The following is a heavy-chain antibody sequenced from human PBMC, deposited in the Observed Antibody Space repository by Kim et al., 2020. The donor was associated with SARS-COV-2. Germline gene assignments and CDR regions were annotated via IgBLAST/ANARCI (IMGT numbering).Heavy chain of an antibody. CDR2: T. D-gene: IGHD1-26*01. J-gene: IGHJ6*03. Sequence: TNYNPSLKSRVTMSVDTSKNQFSLKLSSVTAADTAVYYCAREIVYYYMDVWGKGTPVTVSS. V-gene: IGHV4-4*07. CDR3: AREIVYYYMDV.